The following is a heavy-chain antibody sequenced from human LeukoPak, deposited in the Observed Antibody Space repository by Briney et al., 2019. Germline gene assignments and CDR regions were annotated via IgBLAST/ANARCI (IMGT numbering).Heavy chain of an antibody. CDR2: IYYSGST. CDR3: ARQGLRYFDWLLSPDAFDI. D-gene: IGHD3-9*01. Sequence: NTSETLSLTCTVSGGSISSYYWSWIRQPPGKGLEWIGYIYYSGSTNYNPSLKSRVTISVDTSKNQFSLKLSSVTAADTAVYYCARQGLRYFDWLLSPDAFDIWGQGTMVTVSS. V-gene: IGHV4-59*08. J-gene: IGHJ3*02. CDR1: GGSISSYY.